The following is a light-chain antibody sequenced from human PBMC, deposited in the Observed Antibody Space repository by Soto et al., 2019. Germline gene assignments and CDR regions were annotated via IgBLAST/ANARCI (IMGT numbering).Light chain of an antibody. CDR3: QQRNNWPPIT. J-gene: IGKJ5*01. CDR1: QSVSSY. CDR2: DAS. Sequence: EIVLTQSPATLSLSPGERATLSCRASQSVSSYLAWYQQKPGQAPTLLIYDASNRAAGIPARFSSSGSGTNFPLTISSRVHEDDAVYYCQQRNNWPPITFGQGTRLEIK. V-gene: IGKV3-11*01.